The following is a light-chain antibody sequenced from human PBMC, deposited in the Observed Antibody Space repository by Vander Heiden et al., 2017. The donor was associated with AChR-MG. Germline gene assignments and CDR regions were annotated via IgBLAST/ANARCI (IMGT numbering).Light chain of an antibody. J-gene: IGLJ3*02. CDR1: SSDVGGYNY. Sequence: QSALTQPASVSGSPGQSITISCPGTSSDVGGYNYVSWYQQHPGKAPKLMIYDVSKRPSGVSNRFSGSKSGNTASLTISGLQAEDEADYYCSSYTSSSTPYWVFGGGTKLTVL. V-gene: IGLV2-14*01. CDR3: SSYTSSSTPYWV. CDR2: DVS.